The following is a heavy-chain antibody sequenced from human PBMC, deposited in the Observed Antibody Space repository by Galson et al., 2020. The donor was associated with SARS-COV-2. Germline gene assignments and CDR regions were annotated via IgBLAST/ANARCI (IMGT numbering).Heavy chain of an antibody. Sequence: SVKVSCKASVGTFISYAISWVRQAPGQGLEWIGGIIPIFGTANYAQKFQGRVTITADESTSTAYMELSSLRSEDTAVYYCARPEKGSSSSWSLHYGRDVGGQGTTVTVSS. CDR1: VGTFISYA. CDR3: ARPEKGSSSSWSLHYGRDV. CDR2: IIPIFGTA. J-gene: IGHJ6*02. V-gene: IGHV1-69*13. D-gene: IGHD6-6*01.